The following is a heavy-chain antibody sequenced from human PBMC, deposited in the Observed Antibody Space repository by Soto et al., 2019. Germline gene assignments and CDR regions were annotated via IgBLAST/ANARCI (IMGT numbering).Heavy chain of an antibody. CDR1: GGSISSYY. CDR2: IYYSGST. J-gene: IGHJ6*03. Sequence: SLTCTVSGGSISSYYWSWIRQPPGKGLEWIGYIYYSGSTNYNPSLKSRVTISVDTSKNQFSLKLSSVTAADTAVYYCARGTYYDFWSGYYTGDYYYYYYMDVWGKGTTVTVSS. D-gene: IGHD3-3*01. CDR3: ARGTYYDFWSGYYTGDYYYYYYMDV. V-gene: IGHV4-59*01.